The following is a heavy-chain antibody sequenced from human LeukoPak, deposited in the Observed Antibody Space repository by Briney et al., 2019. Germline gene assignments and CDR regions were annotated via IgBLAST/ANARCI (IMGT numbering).Heavy chain of an antibody. D-gene: IGHD6-19*01. CDR3: AKYSRGWYGVDY. CDR1: GFTFSSYA. CDR2: ISGSGGRT. V-gene: IGHV3-23*01. J-gene: IGHJ4*02. Sequence: GGSLRLSCAASGFTFSSYAMSWVRQAPGEGVEWVSAISGSGGRTYYADSVKGRFTISRDNSKNTLYLQMNGLRAEGTAVYYCAKYSRGWYGVDYWGQGTLVTVSS.